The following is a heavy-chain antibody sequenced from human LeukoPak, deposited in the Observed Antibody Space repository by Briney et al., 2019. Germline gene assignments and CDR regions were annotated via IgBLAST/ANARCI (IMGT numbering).Heavy chain of an antibody. Sequence: GESLKISCKGSGYSFTSYWIGWVRQMPGKGLEWMGIIYPGDSDTRYSPSFQGQVTISADKSISTAYLQWCSLKASDTAMYYCARHSGSTTRLGYYYYYMDVWGKGTTVTVSS. J-gene: IGHJ6*03. CDR2: IYPGDSDT. V-gene: IGHV5-51*01. CDR3: ARHSGSTTRLGYYYYYMDV. D-gene: IGHD3-10*01. CDR1: GYSFTSYW.